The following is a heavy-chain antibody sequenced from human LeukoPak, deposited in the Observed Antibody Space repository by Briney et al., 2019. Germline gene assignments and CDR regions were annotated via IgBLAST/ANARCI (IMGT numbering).Heavy chain of an antibody. Sequence: ASVKVSCKASGYTFTSYGMNWVRQAPGQGLEWVGWISAYNGNTKYAQKLQGRVTMTTDTSTKTAYMELRSLRYDDTAVHYCARVGPYDSSGYYPLGYFDYWGQGTLVTVSS. J-gene: IGHJ4*02. CDR2: ISAYNGNT. CDR1: GYTFTSYG. CDR3: ARVGPYDSSGYYPLGYFDY. D-gene: IGHD3-22*01. V-gene: IGHV1-18*01.